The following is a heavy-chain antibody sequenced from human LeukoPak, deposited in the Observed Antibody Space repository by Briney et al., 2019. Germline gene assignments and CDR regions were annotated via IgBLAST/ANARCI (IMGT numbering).Heavy chain of an antibody. CDR1: GFTFSAYA. D-gene: IGHD1-1*01. V-gene: IGHV3-64D*06. J-gene: IGHJ4*02. Sequence: PGGSLRLPCSASGFTFSAYAMHWVRDALGKGLEYVAVIRYNGSSTYYADSVKGRFTISRDNSKNTLYLQMSSLRVEDTAVYYCVPKGNEGYWGQGTLVTVSS. CDR2: IRYNGSST. CDR3: VPKGNEGY.